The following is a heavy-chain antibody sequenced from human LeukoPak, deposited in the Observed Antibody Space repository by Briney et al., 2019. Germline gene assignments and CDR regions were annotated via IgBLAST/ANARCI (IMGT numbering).Heavy chain of an antibody. Sequence: SETLSLTCTVSGGSISSYYWSWIRQPPGKGLEWIGRVYTSGSTNYNPSLKSRVTMSVDTSKNQFSLKLSSVTAADTAVYYCGRDRRATYYYDSSGYYSDFWGQGTLVTVSS. CDR2: VYTSGST. CDR1: GGSISSYY. J-gene: IGHJ4*02. D-gene: IGHD3-22*01. CDR3: GRDRRATYYYDSSGYYSDF. V-gene: IGHV4-4*07.